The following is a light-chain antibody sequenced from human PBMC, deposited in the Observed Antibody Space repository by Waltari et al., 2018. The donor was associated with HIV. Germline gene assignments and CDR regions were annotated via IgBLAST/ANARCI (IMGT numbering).Light chain of an antibody. J-gene: IGLJ3*02. CDR2: DVT. V-gene: IGLV2-11*01. CDR3: CSYAGNYPVL. CDR1: SSDVGGYNY. Sequence: QSALTQPRSVSGSPGQSVTISCTGTSSDVGGYNYVSGYQQNPGKAPKFIIYDVTKRPSGLPDRLSGSKSGNTASLTISGLQAEDEADYYCCSYAGNYPVLFGGGTKLTVL.